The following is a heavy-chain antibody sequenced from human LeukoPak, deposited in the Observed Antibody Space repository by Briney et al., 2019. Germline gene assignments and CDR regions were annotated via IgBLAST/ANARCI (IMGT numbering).Heavy chain of an antibody. D-gene: IGHD2-15*01. CDR1: GDSVSSNSAA. CDR2: TYYRSKWYN. J-gene: IGHJ6*02. CDR3: ARDRCSGGSCRESYYYGMDV. Sequence: SQTLSLTCAISGDSVSSNSAAWNWIRQSSSRGLEWLGRTYYRSKWYNDYAVSVKSRITINPDTSKNQFSLQLNSVTPEDTAVYYCARDRCSGGSCRESYYYGMDVWGQGTTVTVSS. V-gene: IGHV6-1*01.